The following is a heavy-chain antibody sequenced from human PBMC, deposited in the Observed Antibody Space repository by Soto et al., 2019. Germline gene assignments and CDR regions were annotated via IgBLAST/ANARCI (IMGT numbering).Heavy chain of an antibody. CDR1: GYTFNSYG. J-gene: IGHJ4*02. D-gene: IGHD4-17*01. CDR3: ASTDYGGDSARHLGC. V-gene: IGHV1-18*01. CDR2: ISAYNGNT. Sequence: QVQLVQSGAEVRKPGASVKVSCKASGYTFNSYGITWVRQAPGQGLEWMGWISAYNGNTNYAQKLQDRVSMTTDTSTSTAYMGLGSLRSDDTAVYYCASTDYGGDSARHLGCWGQGTLVTVSS.